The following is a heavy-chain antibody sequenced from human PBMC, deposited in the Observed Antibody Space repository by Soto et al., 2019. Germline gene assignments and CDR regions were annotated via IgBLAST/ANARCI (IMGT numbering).Heavy chain of an antibody. J-gene: IGHJ4*02. CDR3: ARDRPPFRGGVVIKGTLDY. Sequence: PGGSLRLSCAASGFTFSSYAMHWVRQAPGKGLEWVAVISYDGSNKYYADSVKGRFTISRDNSKNTLYLQMNSLRAEDTAVYYCARDRPPFRGGVVIKGTLDYWGQGTLVTVSS. CDR2: ISYDGSNK. CDR1: GFTFSSYA. D-gene: IGHD3-3*01. V-gene: IGHV3-30-3*01.